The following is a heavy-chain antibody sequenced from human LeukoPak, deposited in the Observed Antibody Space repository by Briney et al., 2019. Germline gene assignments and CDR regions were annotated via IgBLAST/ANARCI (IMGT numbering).Heavy chain of an antibody. V-gene: IGHV1-2*02. CDR1: GYTFTGYY. J-gene: IGHJ4*02. Sequence: ASVKVSCKPSGYTFTGYYMHWVRQAPGQGLEWMGWINPNSGGTNYAQKFQGRVTMTRDTSISTGYMELSRLTSDDTALYYCARGGPSRGSGFYYFDHWGQGTPVTVSS. D-gene: IGHD6-19*01. CDR3: ARGGPSRGSGFYYFDH. CDR2: INPNSGGT.